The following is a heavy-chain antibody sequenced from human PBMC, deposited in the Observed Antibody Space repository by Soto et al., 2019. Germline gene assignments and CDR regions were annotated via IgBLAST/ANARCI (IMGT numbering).Heavy chain of an antibody. CDR3: ARAGRFSSGWYIFDY. J-gene: IGHJ4*02. CDR1: GYTFTSYY. CDR2: INPSGGST. Sequence: QVQLVQSGAEVKKPGASVKVSCKASGYTFTSYYMHWVRQAPGQGVEWMGIINPSGGSTSYAQKFQGRVTMTGDTTTSKVYMELSSLRSEVTDVYYCARAGRFSSGWYIFDYWGQGTLVSVSS. V-gene: IGHV1-46*01. D-gene: IGHD6-19*01.